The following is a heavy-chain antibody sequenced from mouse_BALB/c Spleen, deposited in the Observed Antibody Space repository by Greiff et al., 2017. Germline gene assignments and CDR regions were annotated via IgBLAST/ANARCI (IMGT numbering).Heavy chain of an antibody. D-gene: IGHD2-1*01. J-gene: IGHJ2*01. CDR1: GFSLTSYG. V-gene: IGHV2-9*02. CDR3: AGGNGNFFDY. CDR2: IWAGGST. Sequence: VQLQESGPGLVAPSQSLSITCTVSGFSLTSYGVHWVRQPPGKGLEWLGVIWAGGSTNYNSALMSRLSISKDNSKSQVFLKMNSLQTDDTAMYYCAGGNGNFFDYWGQGTTLTVSS.